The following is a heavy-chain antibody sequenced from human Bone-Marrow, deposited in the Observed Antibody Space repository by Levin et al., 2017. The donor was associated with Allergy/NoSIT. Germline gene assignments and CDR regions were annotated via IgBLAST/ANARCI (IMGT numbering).Heavy chain of an antibody. D-gene: IGHD3-10*01. V-gene: IGHV4-59*01. J-gene: IGHJ4*02. CDR2: ISYSGSA. Sequence: SETLSLTCTVPGGSMNTYHWSWIRQPPGKGLEWIGYISYSGSANYNPSLKSRVTISVDTSKNQFSLNLSSVTAADTAVYYCARMDYYGSGKLDYWGQGTLVTVSS. CDR1: GGSMNTYH. CDR3: ARMDYYGSGKLDY.